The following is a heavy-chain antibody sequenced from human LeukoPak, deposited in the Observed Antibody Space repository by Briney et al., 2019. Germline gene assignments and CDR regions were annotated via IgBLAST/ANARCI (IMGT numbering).Heavy chain of an antibody. CDR1: GFTFSSYA. CDR2: ITGSGGNR. D-gene: IGHD6-19*01. Sequence: PGGSLRLSCAASGFTFSSYAMRWVRQAPGKGLEWVSTITGSGGNRYYADSVKGRFTISRDNARNSLYLQMNSLRAEDTALYYCARIAMAGIGDGFDIWGQGTMVTVSS. J-gene: IGHJ3*02. V-gene: IGHV3-23*01. CDR3: ARIAMAGIGDGFDI.